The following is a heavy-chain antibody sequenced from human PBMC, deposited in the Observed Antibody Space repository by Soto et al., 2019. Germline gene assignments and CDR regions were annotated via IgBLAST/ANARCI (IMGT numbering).Heavy chain of an antibody. CDR1: GFTFSNAW. CDR2: IKSKTDGGTT. J-gene: IGHJ6*02. Sequence: GGSLRLSCAASGFTFSNAWMSWVRQAPGKGLEWVGRIKSKTDGGTTDYAAPVKGRFTISRDDSKNTLYLQMNSLKTEDTAVYYCTPAVAGTHAEGGYYYGMDVWGQGTTVTVSS. V-gene: IGHV3-15*01. D-gene: IGHD6-19*01. CDR3: TPAVAGTHAEGGYYYGMDV.